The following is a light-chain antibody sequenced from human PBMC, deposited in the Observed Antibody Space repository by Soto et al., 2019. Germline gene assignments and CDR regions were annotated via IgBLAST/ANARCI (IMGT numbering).Light chain of an antibody. Sequence: QSGMSVAAAVSRTPGQSITISCTGTSSDVGGYNYVSWYQQHPGKAPKLMIYEVSNRPSGISNRFSGSKSGNTASLTISGLQAEDEADYYCTSYTSSSTLYVFGTGTKVTVL. J-gene: IGLJ1*01. CDR3: TSYTSSSTLYV. CDR2: EVS. V-gene: IGLV2-14*01. CDR1: SSDVGGYNY.